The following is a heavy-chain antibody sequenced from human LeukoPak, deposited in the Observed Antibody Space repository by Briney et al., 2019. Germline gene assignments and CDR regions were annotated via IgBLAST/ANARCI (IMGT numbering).Heavy chain of an antibody. CDR2: TYYRSKWYN. V-gene: IGHV6-1*01. Sequence: SQTLSLTCAISGDRVSSNSAAWNWIRQSPSRGLEWLGRTYYRSKWYNDYAVSVKSRITINPDTSKNQFSLQLNSVTPEDTAVYYCATGLQWLVKYYFDYWGHGTLVTASS. J-gene: IGHJ4*01. D-gene: IGHD6-19*01. CDR3: ATGLQWLVKYYFDY. CDR1: GDRVSSNSAA.